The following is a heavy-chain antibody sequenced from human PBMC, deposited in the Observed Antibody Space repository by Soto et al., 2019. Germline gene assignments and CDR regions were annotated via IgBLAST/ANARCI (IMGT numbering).Heavy chain of an antibody. CDR1: GYTFTSYY. V-gene: IGHV1-18*04. Sequence: GASVKVSCKASGYTFTSYYMHWVRQAPGQGLEWMGWISAYNGNTNYAQKLQGRVTMTTDTSTSTAYMELRSLRSDDTAVYYCARDRPQHAKADYWGQGTLVTVSS. CDR3: ARDRPQHAKADY. CDR2: ISAYNGNT. D-gene: IGHD6-6*01. J-gene: IGHJ4*02.